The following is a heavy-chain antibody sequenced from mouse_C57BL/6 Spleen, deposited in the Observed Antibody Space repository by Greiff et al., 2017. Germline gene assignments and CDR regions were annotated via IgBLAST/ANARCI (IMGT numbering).Heavy chain of an antibody. CDR3: ARDYDYDVGYFDY. Sequence: EVHLVESGGGLVKPGGSLKLSCAASGFTFSDYGMHWVRQAPEKGLEWVAYISSGSSTIYYADTVKGRFTISRDNAKNTLFLQMTSLRSEDTAMYDCARDYDYDVGYFDYWGQGTTLTVSS. J-gene: IGHJ2*01. D-gene: IGHD2-4*01. CDR2: ISSGSSTI. V-gene: IGHV5-17*01. CDR1: GFTFSDYG.